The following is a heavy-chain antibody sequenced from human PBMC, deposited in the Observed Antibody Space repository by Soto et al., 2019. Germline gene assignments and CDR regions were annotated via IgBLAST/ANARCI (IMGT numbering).Heavy chain of an antibody. Sequence: GGSLRLSCAASGFSFSNVWMSWVRQAPGKGLEWVGRIKSKTDGGTTDYAAPVKGRFTISRDDSKTTLYLQMNSLKTEDTAVYYCSFQESTTVTTFEYWGQGTLATVSS. D-gene: IGHD4-17*01. CDR3: SFQESTTVTTFEY. J-gene: IGHJ4*02. V-gene: IGHV3-15*01. CDR2: IKSKTDGGTT. CDR1: GFSFSNVW.